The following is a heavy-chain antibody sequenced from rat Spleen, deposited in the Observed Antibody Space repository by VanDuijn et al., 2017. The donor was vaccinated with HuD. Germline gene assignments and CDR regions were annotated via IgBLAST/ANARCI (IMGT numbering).Heavy chain of an antibody. D-gene: IGHD1-4*01. CDR1: GFTFSDFY. J-gene: IGHJ2*01. CDR2: ITNTGGST. CDR3: TRDPGID. V-gene: IGHV5-20*01. Sequence: EVQLVESGGGLVQPGRSLKLSCAASGFTFSDFYLAWVRQAPTKGLEWVASITNTGGSTYYPDSVKGRFTISRDNAKSTLYLQMNSLRSEDTATYYCTRDPGIDWGQGVMVTVSS.